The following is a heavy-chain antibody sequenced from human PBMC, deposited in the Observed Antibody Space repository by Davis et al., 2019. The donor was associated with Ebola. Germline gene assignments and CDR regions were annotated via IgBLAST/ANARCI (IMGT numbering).Heavy chain of an antibody. CDR2: IYYSGST. V-gene: IGHV4-61*01. Sequence: SETLSLTCTVSGGSVSSGSYYWSWIRQRPGKGLEWIGYIYYSGSTNYNPSLKSRVTISVDTSKNQFSLKLSSVTAADTAVYYCARGRLWFGELSWFDPWGQGTLVTVSS. J-gene: IGHJ5*02. CDR3: ARGRLWFGELSWFDP. CDR1: GGSVSSGSYY. D-gene: IGHD3-10*01.